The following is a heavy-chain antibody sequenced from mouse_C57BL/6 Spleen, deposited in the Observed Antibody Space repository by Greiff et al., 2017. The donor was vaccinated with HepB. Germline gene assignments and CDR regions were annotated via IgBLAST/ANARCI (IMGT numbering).Heavy chain of an antibody. D-gene: IGHD2-3*01. V-gene: IGHV5-17*01. Sequence: EVKVVESGGGLVKPGGSLKLSCAASGFTFSDYGMHWVRQAPEKGLEWVAYISSGSSTIYYADTVKGRFTISRDNAKNTLFLQMTSLRSEDTAMYYCARSLDGYYSNPFDYWGQGTTLTVSS. CDR3: ARSLDGYYSNPFDY. CDR2: ISSGSSTI. CDR1: GFTFSDYG. J-gene: IGHJ2*01.